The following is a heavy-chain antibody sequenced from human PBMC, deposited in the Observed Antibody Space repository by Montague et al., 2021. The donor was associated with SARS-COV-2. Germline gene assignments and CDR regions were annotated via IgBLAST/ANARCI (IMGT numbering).Heavy chain of an antibody. J-gene: IGHJ2*01. D-gene: IGHD6-19*01. CDR2: IDWDDDT. CDR1: GFSVSTSGLC. Sequence: PALVKPTQTLTLTCTSSGFSVSTSGLCVSWIRQPPGKALEWLALIDWDDDTYCSTSLKTRLAISKDTSKNQVVRTMTDMDPVDTGTYYCARIPEYSSGGGPDWYFDLGGRGTLSLSPQ. CDR3: ARIPEYSSGGGPDWYFDL. V-gene: IGHV2-70*01.